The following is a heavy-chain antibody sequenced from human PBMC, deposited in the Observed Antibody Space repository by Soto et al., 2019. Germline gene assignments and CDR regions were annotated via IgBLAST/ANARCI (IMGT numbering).Heavy chain of an antibody. J-gene: IGHJ6*02. Sequence: EMRLVESGGGLVQPGGSLRLSCVTSGFSFSSYWMSWVRQAPGKGLEWVANIKQTGTEIFYLDSVKGRFTISRDNAKNSLYLEMNNLKAEDTAVYYCARERWLQFYFYYGLDVWGQGTTVTVSS. D-gene: IGHD4-4*01. CDR2: IKQTGTEI. V-gene: IGHV3-7*01. CDR1: GFSFSSYW. CDR3: ARERWLQFYFYYGLDV.